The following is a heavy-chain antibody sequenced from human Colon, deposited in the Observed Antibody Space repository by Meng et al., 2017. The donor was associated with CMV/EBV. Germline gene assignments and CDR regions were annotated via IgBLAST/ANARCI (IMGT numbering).Heavy chain of an antibody. V-gene: IGHV3-21*01. J-gene: IGHJ4*02. CDR3: ARSGSSSSFDY. Sequence: RGSLRLSCAASGFTFSSYGMNWVRQAPGKGLEWVSSISSSSSYIYYADSVKGRFTISRDNAKNSLYLQMNSLRAEDTAVYYCARSGSSSSFDYWGQGTLVTVSS. CDR1: GFTFSSYG. D-gene: IGHD6-6*01. CDR2: ISSSSSYI.